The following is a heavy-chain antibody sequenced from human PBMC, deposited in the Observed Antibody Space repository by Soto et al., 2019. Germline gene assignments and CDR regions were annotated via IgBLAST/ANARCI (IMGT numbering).Heavy chain of an antibody. CDR1: GYTFTSYA. D-gene: IGHD3-10*01. Sequence: QVQLVQSGAEVKKPGASVKVSCKASGYTFTSYAMHWVRQAPGQRLEWMGWINAGNGNTKYSQKFQGRVTITRDTSASTAYMELSSLRSEDTAVYYCARDLVTMVRGVNRFDYWGQGTLVTVSS. V-gene: IGHV1-3*01. CDR2: INAGNGNT. CDR3: ARDLVTMVRGVNRFDY. J-gene: IGHJ4*02.